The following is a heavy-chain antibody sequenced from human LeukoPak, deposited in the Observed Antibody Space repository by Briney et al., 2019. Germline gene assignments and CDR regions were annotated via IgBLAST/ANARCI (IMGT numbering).Heavy chain of an antibody. CDR2: IYWDGDF. D-gene: IGHD4-17*01. Sequence: SGPTLVKPTQTLTLTCSFSGFSLSTSGEAVGWIRQPPGKALEWLALIYWDGDFRYNPSLRSRLTIAKGTSRNQVVLTMTNMNPVDTATYYCAHRPAPPYGEYGQYYFDFWGQGTLVTVSS. J-gene: IGHJ4*02. V-gene: IGHV2-5*02. CDR3: AHRPAPPYGEYGQYYFDF. CDR1: GFSLSTSGEA.